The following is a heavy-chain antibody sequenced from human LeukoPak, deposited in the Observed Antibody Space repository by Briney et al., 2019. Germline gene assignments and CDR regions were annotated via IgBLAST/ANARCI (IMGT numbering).Heavy chain of an antibody. CDR1: GFPFSAYS. CDR2: ISGSSSYM. J-gene: IGHJ4*02. CDR3: AKAYYDSSGYSYYFDY. D-gene: IGHD3-22*01. Sequence: PGGSLRLSCAASGFPFSAYSMNWVRQAPGKGLEWVSSISGSSSYMFYADSVKGRFTISGDNAKNSLYLQMNSLRAEDTAVYYCAKAYYDSSGYSYYFDYWGQGTLVTVSS. V-gene: IGHV3-21*01.